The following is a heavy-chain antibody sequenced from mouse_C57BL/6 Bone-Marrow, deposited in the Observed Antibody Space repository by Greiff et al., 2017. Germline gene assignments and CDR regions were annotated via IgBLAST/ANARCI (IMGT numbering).Heavy chain of an antibody. Sequence: QVQLQQPGAELVKPGASVKLSCKASGYTFTSYYIHWVKQRPGQGLEWIARIYPGSGHTYYNEKFKGKATLTAETSSSTAYMQLSSLTSEDSAGYFCARVYYGREFDYWGQGTLVTVAA. CDR1: GYTFTSYY. CDR3: ARVYYGREFDY. V-gene: IGHV1-76*01. J-gene: IGHJ3*01. D-gene: IGHD1-1*01. CDR2: IYPGSGHT.